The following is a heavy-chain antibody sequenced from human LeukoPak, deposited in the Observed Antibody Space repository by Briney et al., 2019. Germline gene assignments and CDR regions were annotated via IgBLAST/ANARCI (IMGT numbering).Heavy chain of an antibody. J-gene: IGHJ4*02. CDR2: VYPGDSDT. CDR1: GYTFTSYW. CDR3: ARLRDSSGCYYSPLGY. Sequence: NHGESLKISCKGSGYTFTSYWIGWVRQMPGKGLEWMGIVYPGDSDTRYSPSFQGQVTISADKSISTAYLQWSSLKASDTAMYYCARLRDSSGCYYSPLGYWGQGTLVTVSS. V-gene: IGHV5-51*01. D-gene: IGHD3-22*01.